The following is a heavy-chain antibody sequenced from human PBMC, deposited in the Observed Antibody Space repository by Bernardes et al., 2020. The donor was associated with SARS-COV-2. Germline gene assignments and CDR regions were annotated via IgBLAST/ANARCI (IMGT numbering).Heavy chain of an antibody. CDR3: ARHSRPLYSSSWYQY. CDR1: GGSISNYY. V-gene: IGHV4-59*08. J-gene: IGHJ4*02. Sequence: SETLSLTCTVSGGSISNYYWSWIRQPPGKGLEWIGFIFYSGSANYNPSLKSRVTISVDTPQNQFSLKLSSVTAADTAVYYCARHSRPLYSSSWYQYWGQGTRVTVSS. D-gene: IGHD6-13*01. CDR2: IFYSGSA.